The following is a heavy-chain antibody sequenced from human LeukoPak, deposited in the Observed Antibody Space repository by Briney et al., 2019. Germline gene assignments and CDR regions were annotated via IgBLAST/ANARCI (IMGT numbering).Heavy chain of an antibody. V-gene: IGHV4-59*01. CDR2: IYCSGST. D-gene: IGHD5-18*01. CDR1: GGSISSYY. Sequence: PSGTLSLTCTVSGGSISSYYWSWIRQPPGKGLEWIGYIYCSGSTNYNPSLKSRVTISVDTSKNQFSLKLSSVTAADTAVYYCAREFAMVSFDYWGQGTLVTVSS. J-gene: IGHJ4*02. CDR3: AREFAMVSFDY.